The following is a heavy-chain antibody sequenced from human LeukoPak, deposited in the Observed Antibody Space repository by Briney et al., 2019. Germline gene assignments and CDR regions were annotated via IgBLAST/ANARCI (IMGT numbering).Heavy chain of an antibody. CDR2: ISANNGNT. D-gene: IGHD3-10*01. V-gene: IGHV1-18*01. Sequence: ASVKVSCKASGCIFTNYGISWVRQAPGQGLEWMGWISANNGNTKYAQKLQGRVIMTTDTSTSTAYMELRSLRSDDTAVYYCAREYFYGSGTPSNYGMDVWGQGTTVTVSS. CDR1: GCIFTNYG. CDR3: AREYFYGSGTPSNYGMDV. J-gene: IGHJ6*02.